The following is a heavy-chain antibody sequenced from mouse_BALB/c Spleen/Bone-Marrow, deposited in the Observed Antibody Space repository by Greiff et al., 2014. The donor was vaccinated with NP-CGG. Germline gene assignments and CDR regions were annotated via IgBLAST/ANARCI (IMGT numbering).Heavy chain of an antibody. CDR3: ARHKCAMDY. J-gene: IGHJ4*01. D-gene: IGHD1-3*01. Sequence: QVQLQQPGPELVKPGASVRISCKASGYTFTSYYIHWVKQRPGQGLEWIGWIYPGNVNTKYNEKFKVKATLTADKSSSTAYMQLSSLTSEDSAVYFCARHKCAMDYWGQGTSVTVSS. CDR1: GYTFTSYY. CDR2: IYPGNVNT. V-gene: IGHV1S56*01.